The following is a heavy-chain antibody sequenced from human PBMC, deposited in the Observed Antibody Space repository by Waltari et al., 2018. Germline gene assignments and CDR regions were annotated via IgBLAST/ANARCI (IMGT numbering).Heavy chain of an antibody. CDR2: FRSKANSYAT. CDR3: TRSLCAFDI. V-gene: IGHV3-73*02. D-gene: IGHD6-13*01. CDR1: AFAISGSA. Sequence: EVLLVESGGGLVQPGGSLQLSCAASAFAISGSAMHWVGHVSRKGRDWSGPFRSKANSYATAYAASVKGRLTISRDYSKNTAYLQMNSLKTEETAVYYCTRSLCAFDIWGQGTMVTVSS. J-gene: IGHJ3*02.